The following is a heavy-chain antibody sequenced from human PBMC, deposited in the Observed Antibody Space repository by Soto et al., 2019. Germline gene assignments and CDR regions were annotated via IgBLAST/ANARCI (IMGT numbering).Heavy chain of an antibody. V-gene: IGHV4-39*01. Sequence: SETLPLTCSVAGGSISSSTYYWGWIRQSPGKGLEWIGTSYYTGRTYFNPSLKSRVTISVDTSKNQFSLKLSSVAAADTAVYYCSPQQSLALLYYGWFDPWGQGILVTVSS. J-gene: IGHJ5*02. D-gene: IGHD3-10*01. CDR3: SPQQSLALLYYGWFDP. CDR1: GGSISSSTYY. CDR2: SYYTGRT.